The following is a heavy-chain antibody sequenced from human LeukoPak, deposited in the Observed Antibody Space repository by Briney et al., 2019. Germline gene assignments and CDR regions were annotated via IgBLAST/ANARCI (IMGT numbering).Heavy chain of an antibody. D-gene: IGHD6-13*01. CDR1: GFTFDDYA. Sequence: PGGSLRLSCAASGFTFDDYAMHWVRQAPGKGLEWVSGISWNSGSIGYADSVKGRFTISRDNAENSLYLQMNSLRAEDTALYYCAKDKLRAIAAAGWFDPWGQGTLVTVSS. V-gene: IGHV3-9*01. CDR2: ISWNSGSI. CDR3: AKDKLRAIAAAGWFDP. J-gene: IGHJ5*02.